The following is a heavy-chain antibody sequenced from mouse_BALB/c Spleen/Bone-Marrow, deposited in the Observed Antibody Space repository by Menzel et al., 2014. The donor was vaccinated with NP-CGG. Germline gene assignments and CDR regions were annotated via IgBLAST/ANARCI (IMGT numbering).Heavy chain of an antibody. V-gene: IGHV1S81*02. CDR2: INPSSGGT. J-gene: IGHJ4*01. D-gene: IGHD2-13*01. Sequence: VQLQQSGAELVKPGASVKLSCKASGYTFTSYYMYGVKQRPGQGLEWIGGINPSSGGTNFNEKFKSKATLTVDKSSSAAYMQLGSLTSEDSAVYYCTRYTYGDYPYYYAMDYWGQGTSVTVSS. CDR3: TRYTYGDYPYYYAMDY. CDR1: GYTFTSYY.